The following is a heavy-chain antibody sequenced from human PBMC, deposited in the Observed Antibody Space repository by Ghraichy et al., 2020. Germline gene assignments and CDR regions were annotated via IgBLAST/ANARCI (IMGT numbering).Heavy chain of an antibody. CDR2: IYYSGST. J-gene: IGHJ4*02. D-gene: IGHD4-23*01. CDR1: GGSISSYY. CDR3: ARGVTLFDY. V-gene: IGHV4-59*01. Sequence: GSLSLTCTVSGGSISSYYWSWIRQPPGKGLEWIGYIYYSGSTNYNPSLKSRVTISVDTSKNQFSLKLSSVTAADTAVYYCARGVTLFDYWGQGTLVTVSS.